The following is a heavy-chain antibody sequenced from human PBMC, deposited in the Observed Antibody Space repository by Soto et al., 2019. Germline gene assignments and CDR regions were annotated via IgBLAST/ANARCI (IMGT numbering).Heavy chain of an antibody. Sequence: GASVKVSCKASGYTFTGYYMHWVRQAPGQGLEWMGWINPNSGGTNYAQKFQGWVTMTRDTSISTAYMELSRLRSDDTAVYYCAKTIAAAGSHGMDVWGQGTTVTVSS. J-gene: IGHJ6*02. CDR3: AKTIAAAGSHGMDV. CDR2: INPNSGGT. CDR1: GYTFTGYY. V-gene: IGHV1-2*04. D-gene: IGHD6-13*01.